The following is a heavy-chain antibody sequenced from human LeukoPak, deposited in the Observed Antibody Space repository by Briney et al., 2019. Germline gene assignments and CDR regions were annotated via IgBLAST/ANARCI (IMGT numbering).Heavy chain of an antibody. CDR3: AKQEKYSYGSFDY. J-gene: IGHJ4*02. D-gene: IGHD5-18*01. V-gene: IGHV3-23*01. CDR1: GFTFSSYA. Sequence: PGGSLRLSCAASGFTFSSYAMTWVRQAPGKGLEWVSVISGSGGSTYYADSVKGRFTISRDNSKNTLYMQMNSLRAEDTAVYYCAKQEKYSYGSFDYWGQGTLVTVSS. CDR2: ISGSGGST.